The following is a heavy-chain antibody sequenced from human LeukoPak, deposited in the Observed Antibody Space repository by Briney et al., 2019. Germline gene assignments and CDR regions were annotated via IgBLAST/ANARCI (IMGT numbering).Heavy chain of an antibody. CDR2: ISYDGSNK. CDR1: GFTFSSYA. Sequence: GGSLRLSCAASGFTFSSYAMHWVRQAPGKGLEWVAVISYDGSNKYYADSVKGRFTISRDNSKNTLYLQMNSLRVEDTAVYYCARGRRTTIFGVVIYPGTNFDYWGQGTLVTVSS. CDR3: ARGRRTTIFGVVIYPGTNFDY. J-gene: IGHJ4*02. V-gene: IGHV3-30*04. D-gene: IGHD3-3*01.